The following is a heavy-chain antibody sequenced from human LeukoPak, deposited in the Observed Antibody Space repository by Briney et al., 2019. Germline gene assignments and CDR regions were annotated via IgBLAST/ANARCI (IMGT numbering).Heavy chain of an antibody. D-gene: IGHD3-22*01. V-gene: IGHV3-23*01. CDR2: ISNSGGST. CDR1: GFTFPTYA. J-gene: IGHJ6*02. Sequence: TGGSLRLSCAASGFTFPTYAMSWVRQAPGKGLEWVSVISNSGGSTWYADSVKGRFTISRDNSKNTLSLQMDSLGAEDSAVYYCARDLDDSTSVWGQGTTVTVSS. CDR3: ARDLDDSTSV.